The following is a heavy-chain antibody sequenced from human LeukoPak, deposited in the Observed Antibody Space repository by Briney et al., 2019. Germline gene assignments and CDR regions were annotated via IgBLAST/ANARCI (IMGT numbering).Heavy chain of an antibody. Sequence: ASVKVSCKASGRTFSSYAISWVRQAPGQGLEWMGGTIPIFGPAHYAPKFQGRVTITADESTSTAYMELSSLRSEDTAVYYCARVLGYCSSTSCSAPYFDYWGQGTLVTVSS. CDR2: TIPIFGPA. CDR3: ARVLGYCSSTSCSAPYFDY. D-gene: IGHD2-2*01. CDR1: GRTFSSYA. J-gene: IGHJ4*02. V-gene: IGHV1-69*01.